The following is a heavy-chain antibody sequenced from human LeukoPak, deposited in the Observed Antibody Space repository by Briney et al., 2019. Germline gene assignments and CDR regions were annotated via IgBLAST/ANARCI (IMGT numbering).Heavy chain of an antibody. CDR2: IKQDGSEK. V-gene: IGHV3-7*01. J-gene: IGHJ4*02. Sequence: GRSLRLSCAASGFTFSSYWMNWVRQAPGKRLEWVANIKQDGSEKYYMDSVKGRFTISRDNANNSLYLQMNSLRAEDTAVYYCARGRGGLLWFGEFNSWGQGTLVTVSS. CDR3: ARGRGGLLWFGEFNS. D-gene: IGHD3-10*01. CDR1: GFTFSSYW.